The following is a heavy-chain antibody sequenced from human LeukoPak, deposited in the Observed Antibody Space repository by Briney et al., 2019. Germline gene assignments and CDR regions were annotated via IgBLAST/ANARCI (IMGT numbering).Heavy chain of an antibody. CDR2: ISYDGSNK. D-gene: IGHD6-6*01. J-gene: IGHJ6*02. CDR3: AKDPGRSSSSYYYYGMDV. Sequence: GGSLRLSCAASGFTFSSYGMHWVRQAPGKGLEWVAVISYDGSNKYYADSVKGRFTISRDNSKNTLYLQMNSLRAEDTAVYYCAKDPGRSSSSYYYYGMDVWGQGTAVTVSS. V-gene: IGHV3-30*18. CDR1: GFTFSSYG.